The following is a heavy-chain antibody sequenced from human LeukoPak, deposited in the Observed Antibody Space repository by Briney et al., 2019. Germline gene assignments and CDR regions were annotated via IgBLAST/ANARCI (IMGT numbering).Heavy chain of an antibody. CDR2: IKQDGSEK. Sequence: PGGSLRLSCAASGFTFSTYRMSWVRQAPGKGLEWVANIKQDGSEKYYVDSAKGRFTISRDNAKNSLYLQMNSLRAEDTAVYYWAREVSGGVIPVYWGQTTLVTLSS. CDR3: AREVSGGVIPVY. CDR1: GFTFSTYR. D-gene: IGHD3-16*01. J-gene: IGHJ4*02. V-gene: IGHV3-7*01.